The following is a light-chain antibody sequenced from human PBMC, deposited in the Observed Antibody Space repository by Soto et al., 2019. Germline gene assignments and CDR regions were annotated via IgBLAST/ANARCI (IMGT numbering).Light chain of an antibody. CDR1: SSNIGNDY. V-gene: IGLV1-51*01. J-gene: IGLJ3*02. CDR2: TSH. CDR3: GSWDSSLTAGV. Sequence: QSVLTQPPSVSAAPGQKVTISCSGSSSNIGNDYVSWFQQFPGAAPKLLIYTSHKRHSGVPDRFSGSTSGTSATLGITGLQPGDEAVYYCGSWDSSLTAGVFGGGTQLTVL.